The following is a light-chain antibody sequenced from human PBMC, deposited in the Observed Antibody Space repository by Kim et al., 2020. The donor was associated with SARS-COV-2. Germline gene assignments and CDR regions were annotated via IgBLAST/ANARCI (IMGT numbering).Light chain of an antibody. Sequence: VSPGQTASITCSGDKLGDKYACWYQQKPGQSPVVVIYQDSKRPSGIPERFSGSNTGNTATLTISGTQAMDEADYYCQAWDSSTGVFGGGTQLTVL. V-gene: IGLV3-1*01. CDR1: KLGDKY. CDR2: QDS. J-gene: IGLJ2*01. CDR3: QAWDSSTGV.